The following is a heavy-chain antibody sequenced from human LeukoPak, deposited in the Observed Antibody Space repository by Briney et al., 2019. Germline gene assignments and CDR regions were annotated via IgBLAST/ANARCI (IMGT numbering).Heavy chain of an antibody. CDR2: INPNSGGT. CDR3: ARSYDYVWGSYRYPTRDY. J-gene: IGHJ4*02. Sequence: ASVKVSCKASGYTFTGYYMHWVRQAPGQGLEWMGWINPNSGGTNYAQKFQGRVTMTRDTSISTAYMELSSLRSEDTAVYYCARSYDYVWGSYRYPTRDYWGQGTLVTVSS. V-gene: IGHV1-2*02. CDR1: GYTFTGYY. D-gene: IGHD3-16*02.